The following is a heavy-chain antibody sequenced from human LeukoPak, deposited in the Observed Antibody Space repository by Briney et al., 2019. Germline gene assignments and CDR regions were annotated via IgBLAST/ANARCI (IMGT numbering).Heavy chain of an antibody. D-gene: IGHD2-2*01. CDR1: VYTFTKYY. V-gene: IGHV1-46*01. CDR2: IHPSSGSA. Sequence: ASVTVSFKASVYTFTKYYMHWVRQAPGQGLEWMGIIHPSSGSASYAQKFEGRVTLTRDTSTSTLYMELISLRSEDTAVYYCARDSDTSSLADPWGQGTLVTVSS. CDR3: ARDSDTSSLADP. J-gene: IGHJ5*02.